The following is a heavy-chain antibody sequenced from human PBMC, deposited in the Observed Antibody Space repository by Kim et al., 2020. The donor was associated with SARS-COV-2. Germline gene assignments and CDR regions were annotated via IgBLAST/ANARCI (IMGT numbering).Heavy chain of an antibody. CDR1: GYTFTSYD. CDR3: ARVDGYNVYSPDPYSCGMDV. J-gene: IGHJ6*02. V-gene: IGHV1-69*13. D-gene: IGHD5-12*01. Sequence: SVKVSCKASGYTFTSYDISWVRQAPGQGLEWMGVIIPSFGTANYAQKFQGRVTITADESTSTAYMELSSLRSEDTAVYYCARVDGYNVYSPDPYSCGMDVWGQGTMVTVSS. CDR2: IIPSFGTA.